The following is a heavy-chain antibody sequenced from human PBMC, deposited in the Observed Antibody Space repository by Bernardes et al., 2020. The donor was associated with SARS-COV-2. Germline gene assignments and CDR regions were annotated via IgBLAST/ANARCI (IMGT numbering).Heavy chain of an antibody. J-gene: IGHJ4*02. Sequence: GRSLRLSCSASGFTFSRYAMHWVRQAPGKGLEHVSTISSNGDRTFYADSVKGRFTISRDNSKNTLYLQMSSVRGEDTAVYYCVKEYNSPNLVDYWGQGTLVTVSS. D-gene: IGHD1-20*01. CDR3: VKEYNSPNLVDY. CDR1: GFTFSRYA. CDR2: ISSNGDRT. V-gene: IGHV3-64D*06.